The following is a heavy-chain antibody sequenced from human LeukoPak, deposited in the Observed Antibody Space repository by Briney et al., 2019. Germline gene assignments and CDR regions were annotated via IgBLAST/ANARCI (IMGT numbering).Heavy chain of an antibody. CDR2: ISSSSDTI. D-gene: IGHD3-22*01. J-gene: IGHJ4*02. Sequence: GGSLRLSCAASGFTFSTYTMNWVRQAPGKGLEWLSYISSSSDTIYYADSVKGRFTISRDNAKNSLYLQMNSLRDEDTAVYYCARNGGYYYDAYIDYWGQGTLVTVSS. CDR3: ARNGGYYYDAYIDY. CDR1: GFTFSTYT. V-gene: IGHV3-48*02.